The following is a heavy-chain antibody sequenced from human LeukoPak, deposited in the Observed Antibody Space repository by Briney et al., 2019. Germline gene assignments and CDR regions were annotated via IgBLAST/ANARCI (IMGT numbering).Heavy chain of an antibody. CDR1: GFTFADYG. CDR2: ISWNGGST. Sequence: GGSLRLSCAASGFTFADYGMSWVRQAPGKGLEWVSGISWNGGSTGYADSVKGRFTISRDNAKNSLYLQMNSLRVGDTALYYCARVGSSGYYSYFGYWGQGTLVTVSS. D-gene: IGHD3-22*01. CDR3: ARVGSSGYYSYFGY. J-gene: IGHJ4*02. V-gene: IGHV3-20*04.